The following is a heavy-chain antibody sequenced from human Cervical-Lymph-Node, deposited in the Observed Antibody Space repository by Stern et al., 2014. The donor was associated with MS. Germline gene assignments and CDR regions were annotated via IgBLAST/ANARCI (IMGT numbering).Heavy chain of an antibody. CDR2: ISYDGRDT. CDR3: AKGGSGSYLD. D-gene: IGHD1-26*01. Sequence: VTLVESGGGVVKTGRSLRLSCAGSGFVFRRYALHWVRKDPGKGLEWVARISYDGRDTYYTDSVNGRFTVSRYTSNNTVDLEMNSLRLEDTAVYYCAKGGSGSYLDWGQGILVTVSS. J-gene: IGHJ4*02. V-gene: IGHV3-30*04. CDR1: GFVFRRYA.